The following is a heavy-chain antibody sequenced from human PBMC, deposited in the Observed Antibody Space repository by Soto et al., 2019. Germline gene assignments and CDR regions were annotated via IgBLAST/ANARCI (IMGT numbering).Heavy chain of an antibody. J-gene: IGHJ4*02. CDR1: GGTFSRDA. V-gene: IGHV1-69*13. CDR3: ARARNGYDNCFDY. D-gene: IGHD5-12*01. Sequence: GASVKVSCKASGGTFSRDAISGVRQAPGQGLEWMGGIIPIFGTANYAQKFQGRVTITADDSTSTAYMELSSLRSEDTALYYCARARNGYDNCFDYWGKGTLVTVSS. CDR2: IIPIFGTA.